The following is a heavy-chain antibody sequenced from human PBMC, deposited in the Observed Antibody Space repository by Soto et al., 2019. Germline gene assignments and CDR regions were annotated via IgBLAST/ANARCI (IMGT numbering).Heavy chain of an antibody. D-gene: IGHD3-10*01. CDR2: ISSSSSTI. CDR3: ARDSLALNGSGSYYHPHWFDP. V-gene: IGHV3-48*02. CDR1: GFTFSSYS. Sequence: GGSLRLSCAASGFTFSSYSMNWVRQAPGKGLEWVSYISSSSSTIYYADSVKVRLTISRDKAKNSLYLQMNSLRDEDTAVYYCARDSLALNGSGSYYHPHWFDPWGQGTLVTVSS. J-gene: IGHJ5*02.